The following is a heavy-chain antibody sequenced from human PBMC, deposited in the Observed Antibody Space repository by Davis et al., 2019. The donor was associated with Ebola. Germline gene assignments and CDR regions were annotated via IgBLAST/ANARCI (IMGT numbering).Heavy chain of an antibody. CDR2: ISWDGRST. J-gene: IGHJ4*02. V-gene: IGHV3-43D*03. CDR3: TAYDSTFRNY. Sequence: GESLKISCVASGFTFGDYAMHWVRQAPGKGLEWVSLISWDGRSTAYADSVRDRFSISRDNSRNFLYLQMNGLRAEDTALYYCTAYDSTFRNYWGQGTLVTVSS. CDR1: GFTFGDYA. D-gene: IGHD3-22*01.